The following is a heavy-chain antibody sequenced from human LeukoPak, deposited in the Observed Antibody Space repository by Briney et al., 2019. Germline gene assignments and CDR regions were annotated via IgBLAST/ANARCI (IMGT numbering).Heavy chain of an antibody. CDR2: ISSSSSYI. Sequence: GGSLRLSCAASGFTFSSYSMNWVRQAPGKELEWVSSISSSSSYIYYADSVKGRFTISRDNAKNSLYLQMNSLRAEDTAVYYCARIPKGGYDILTGYFAEDVWGQGTTVTVSS. J-gene: IGHJ6*02. D-gene: IGHD3-9*01. V-gene: IGHV3-21*01. CDR1: GFTFSSYS. CDR3: ARIPKGGYDILTGYFAEDV.